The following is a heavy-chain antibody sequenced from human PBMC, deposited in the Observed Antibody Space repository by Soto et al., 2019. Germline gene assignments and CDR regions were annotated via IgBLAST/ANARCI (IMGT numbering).Heavy chain of an antibody. CDR2: IYYSGST. CDR3: ARRILGKWGTYYFDY. Sequence: QLQLQESGPGLVKPSETLSLTCTVSGGSISSSSYYWGWIRQPPGKGLEWIGSIYYSGSTYYNPSLKSRVTISVDTSKNQFSLKLSSVTAADTAVYYCARRILGKWGTYYFDYWGQGTLVTVSS. D-gene: IGHD1-26*01. CDR1: GGSISSSSYY. V-gene: IGHV4-39*01. J-gene: IGHJ4*02.